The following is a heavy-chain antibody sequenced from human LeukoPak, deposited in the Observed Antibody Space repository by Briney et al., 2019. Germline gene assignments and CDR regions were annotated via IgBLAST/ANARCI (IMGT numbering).Heavy chain of an antibody. CDR2: INPNSGGT. D-gene: IGHD3-22*01. CDR3: ARERVSYYDSSGYYLGIDY. J-gene: IGHJ4*02. Sequence: ASVKVSCKXSGYTFTGYYMHWVRQAPGQGLEWMGWINPNSGGTNYAQKFQGRVTMTRDTSISTAYMELSRLRSDDTAVYYCARERVSYYDSSGYYLGIDYWGQGTLVTVSS. CDR1: GYTFTGYY. V-gene: IGHV1-2*02.